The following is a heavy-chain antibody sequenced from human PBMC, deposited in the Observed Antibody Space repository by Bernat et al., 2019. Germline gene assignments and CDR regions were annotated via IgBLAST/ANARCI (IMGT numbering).Heavy chain of an antibody. CDR1: GGSISSGSYY. D-gene: IGHD5-24*01. J-gene: IGHJ3*01. CDR2: IYNSGST. Sequence: QLQLQESGPGLVKPSEPLSITCSVSGGSISSGSYYWGWIRQPPGKGLEWIGSIYNSGSTYSNPSLKSRVTISVDTSKNQFSLKLSSVTAADTAVYYCARHVEGTLFWGQGTMVTVSS. CDR3: ARHVEGTLF. V-gene: IGHV4-39*01.